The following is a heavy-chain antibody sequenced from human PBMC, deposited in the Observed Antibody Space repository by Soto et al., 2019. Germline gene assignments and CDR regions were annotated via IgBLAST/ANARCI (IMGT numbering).Heavy chain of an antibody. V-gene: IGHV4-39*01. D-gene: IGHD4-17*01. CDR3: ARHFDYPAAFDI. J-gene: IGHJ3*02. Sequence: SETLSLTCTVSGDSISSSSYYWGWIPQPPGKGLEWIGSIYYSGNTNYNPSLKSRVTISVDTSRNQFSLRLTSVTAADTAVYYCARHFDYPAAFDIWGQGTVVTVSS. CDR2: IYYSGNT. CDR1: GDSISSSSYY.